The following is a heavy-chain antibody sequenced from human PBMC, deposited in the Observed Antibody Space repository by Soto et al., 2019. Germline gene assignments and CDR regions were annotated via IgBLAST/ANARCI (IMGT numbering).Heavy chain of an antibody. Sequence: PVGSLRLSCAASGFTFSSYAMHWVRQAPGKGLEWVAVISYDGSNKYYADSVKGRFTISRDNSKNTLYLQMNSLRAEDTAVYYCARARPYFGGDCFDAFDIWGQGTMVTVSS. V-gene: IGHV3-30-3*01. CDR3: ARARPYFGGDCFDAFDI. CDR1: GFTFSSYA. D-gene: IGHD2-21*02. J-gene: IGHJ3*02. CDR2: ISYDGSNK.